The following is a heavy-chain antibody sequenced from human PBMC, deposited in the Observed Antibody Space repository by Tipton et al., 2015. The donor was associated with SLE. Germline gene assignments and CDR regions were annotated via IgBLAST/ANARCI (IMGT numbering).Heavy chain of an antibody. J-gene: IGHJ3*01. CDR2: ISASYGKS. D-gene: IGHD5-24*01. CDR1: GYTFTSYA. V-gene: IGHV1-18*01. CDR3: ARTYWDGYNFYDAFDV. Sequence: QVQLVQSGPEVKKPGASVKVSCKASGYTFTSYAISWVRQAPGQGLELMGWISASYGKSKYVQKFQDRVTMTTDTSTRTAYMELRSLRSDDTAIYYCARTYWDGYNFYDAFDVWGQGTLVTVSS.